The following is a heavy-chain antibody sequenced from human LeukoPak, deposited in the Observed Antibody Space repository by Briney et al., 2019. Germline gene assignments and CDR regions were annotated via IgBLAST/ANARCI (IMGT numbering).Heavy chain of an antibody. D-gene: IGHD1-26*01. CDR3: ARLGTVGALDY. CDR1: GGSISSSSYY. V-gene: IGHV4-39*01. Sequence: SETLSLTCTVSGGSISSSSYYWGWIRQPPGKGLEWIGSIYYSGSTYYNPSLKSRVTISVDTSKNQFSLKLSSVTAADTAAYYCARLGTVGALDYWGQGTLVTVSS. J-gene: IGHJ4*02. CDR2: IYYSGST.